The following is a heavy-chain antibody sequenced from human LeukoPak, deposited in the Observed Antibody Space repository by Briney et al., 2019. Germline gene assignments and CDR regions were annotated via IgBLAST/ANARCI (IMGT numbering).Heavy chain of an antibody. CDR1: GVSISSGGYS. J-gene: IGHJ5*02. Sequence: SETLSLTCAVSGVSISSGGYSWSWIRQPPGKGLEWIGYIYHSGSTYYNPSLKSRVTISVDRSKNQFSLKLSSVTAADTAVYYCARGSPWFDPWGQGTLVTVSS. CDR2: IYHSGST. CDR3: ARGSPWFDP. V-gene: IGHV4-30-2*01.